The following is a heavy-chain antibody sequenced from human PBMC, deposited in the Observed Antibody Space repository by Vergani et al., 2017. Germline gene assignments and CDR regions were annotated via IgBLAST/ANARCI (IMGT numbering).Heavy chain of an antibody. CDR3: ARDKGEGQLELHWFDP. J-gene: IGHJ5*02. CDR1: GGSISSYY. CDR2: IYTSGST. V-gene: IGHV4-4*07. Sequence: QLQLQESVPGLVKPSETLSLTCTVSGGSISSYYWSWIRQPAGKGLEWIGGIYTSGSTNYNPSLKSRVTMSVVTSKNQFSLKLSSVTAADTAVYYCARDKGEGQLELHWFDPWGQGTLVTVSS. D-gene: IGHD1-7*01.